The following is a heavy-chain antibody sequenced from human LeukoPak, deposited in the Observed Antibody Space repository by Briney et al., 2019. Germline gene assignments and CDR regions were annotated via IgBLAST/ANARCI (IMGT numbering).Heavy chain of an antibody. CDR3: ARGTDGYNSGYWYFDL. D-gene: IGHD5-24*01. CDR2: IYSGGST. J-gene: IGHJ2*01. Sequence: GGSLRLSCAASGFTFSSYAMSWVRQAPGKGLEWVSVIYSGGSTYYADSVKGRFTISRDNSKNTLYLQMNSLRAEDTAVYYCARGTDGYNSGYWYFDLWAVAPWSLSPQ. CDR1: GFTFSSYA. V-gene: IGHV3-66*01.